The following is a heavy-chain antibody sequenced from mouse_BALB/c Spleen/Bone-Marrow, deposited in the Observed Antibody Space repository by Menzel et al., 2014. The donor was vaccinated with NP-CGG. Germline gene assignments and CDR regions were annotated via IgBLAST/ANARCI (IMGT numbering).Heavy chain of an antibody. D-gene: IGHD1-1*01. CDR3: ARAAVVPYYFDF. CDR1: GYTFSNYW. CDR2: ILPGSGTA. V-gene: IGHV1-9*01. Sequence: QVQLKQSGAELMKPGASVKISCKATGYTFSNYWIDWVKQRPGHGLEWIGEILPGSGTANYNEKFKGKATFTADTSSNTAYMQLSSLASEDSALYYSARAAVVPYYFDFWGQGTTLTVSS. J-gene: IGHJ2*01.